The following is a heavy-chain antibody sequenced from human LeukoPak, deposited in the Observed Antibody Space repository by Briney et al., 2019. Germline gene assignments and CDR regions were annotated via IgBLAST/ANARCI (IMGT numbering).Heavy chain of an antibody. Sequence: GGSLRLSCAASGFTVSSNYMNWVRQAPGKGLEWVSVIYSGGSVYYADSVKGRFTISRDNSKNTLFLQMNSLRAEDTAVYYCARDMSPWETRNPDAFDIWGQGAMVTVSS. V-gene: IGHV3-53*01. CDR1: GFTVSSNY. D-gene: IGHD1-14*01. CDR2: IYSGGSV. CDR3: ARDMSPWETRNPDAFDI. J-gene: IGHJ3*02.